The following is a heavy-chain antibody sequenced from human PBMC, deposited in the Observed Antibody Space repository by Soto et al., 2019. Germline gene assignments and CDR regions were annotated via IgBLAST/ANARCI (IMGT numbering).Heavy chain of an antibody. J-gene: IGHJ6*02. CDR3: ATGGHNDGYNVYHGMDV. CDR2: VIPLFDTA. Sequence: QVQLVQSGAEVKKPGSSVKVSCKVSGGIFTNNAISWVRQAPGQGLEWLGGVIPLFDTAYYAQIFRGRLRISADGATTTAYMELSGLTSADTAVYFCATGGHNDGYNVYHGMDVCGQGTTVTVS. D-gene: IGHD5-18*01. CDR1: GGIFTNNA. V-gene: IGHV1-69*01.